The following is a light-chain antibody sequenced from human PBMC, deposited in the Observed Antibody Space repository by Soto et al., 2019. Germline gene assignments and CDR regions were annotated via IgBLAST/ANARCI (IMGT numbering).Light chain of an antibody. CDR3: QQYGSSPST. CDR2: GSS. J-gene: IGKJ1*01. CDR1: QSVYSTY. Sequence: EIVLTQSPGTLSLSPGDTATLSCRASQSVYSTYLAWYQHKVGQAPRLLIYGSSTRATGIPDRFSGSGSGTDFSLTIRRLEPEDFEVYYCQQYGSSPSTFGQGTKVEV. V-gene: IGKV3-20*01.